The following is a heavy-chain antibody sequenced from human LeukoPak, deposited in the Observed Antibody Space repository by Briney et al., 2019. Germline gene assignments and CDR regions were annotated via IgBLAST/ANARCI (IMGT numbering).Heavy chain of an antibody. V-gene: IGHV1-3*01. J-gene: IGHJ3*02. D-gene: IGHD3-10*01. CDR3: ASGDITMVRSVSAFDI. CDR1: GYTFTSYA. CDR2: INAGNGNT. Sequence: ASVKVSCKASGYTFTSYAMHWVRQAPGQRLEWMGWINAGNGNTKYSQKFQGRVTITRDTSASTAYMELSSLRSEDTAVYYCASGDITMVRSVSAFDIWGQGTMVTVSS.